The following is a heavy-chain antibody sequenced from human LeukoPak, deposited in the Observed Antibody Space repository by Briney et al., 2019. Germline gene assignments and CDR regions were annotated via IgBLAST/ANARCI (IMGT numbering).Heavy chain of an antibody. CDR3: MRGATDTTRWFDP. V-gene: IGHV3-48*04. D-gene: IGHD1-7*01. Sequence: GGSLRLSCAASGFTFSSYSMNWVRQAPGKGLEWVSYISSSSSTIFYADSVKGRFTISRDNAKNSLYLQMNGLRAEDTAAYYCMRGATDTTRWFDPWGQGTLVTVSS. CDR2: ISSSSSTI. CDR1: GFTFSSYS. J-gene: IGHJ5*02.